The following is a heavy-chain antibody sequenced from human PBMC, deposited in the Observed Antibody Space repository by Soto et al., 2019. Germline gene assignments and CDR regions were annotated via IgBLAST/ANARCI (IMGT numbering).Heavy chain of an antibody. CDR2: IDWDDDK. CDR1: GFSLSTSGMC. CDR3: ARAYKNYYDSSRYYYLSAFDI. V-gene: IGHV2-70*01. D-gene: IGHD3-22*01. Sequence: SGPTLVNPTQTLTLTCTFSGFSLSTSGMCVSWIRQPPGKALEWLALIDWDDDKYYSTSLKTRLTIPKDTSKNQVVLTMTNMDPVDTATYYCARAYKNYYDSSRYYYLSAFDIWGQGTMVTVSS. J-gene: IGHJ3*02.